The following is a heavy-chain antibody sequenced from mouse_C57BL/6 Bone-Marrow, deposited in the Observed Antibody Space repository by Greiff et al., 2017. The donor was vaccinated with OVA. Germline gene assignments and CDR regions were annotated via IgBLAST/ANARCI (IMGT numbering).Heavy chain of an antibody. CDR2: ISSGGDYI. J-gene: IGHJ4*01. CDR3: TRLLDAMDY. D-gene: IGHD2-1*01. V-gene: IGHV5-9-1*02. Sequence: EVNVVESGEGLVKPGGSLKLSCAASGFTFSSYAMSWVRQTPEKRLEWVAYISSGGDYIYYADTVKGRFTISRDNARNTLYLQLSSLKSEDTAMYYCTRLLDAMDYWGQGTSVTVSS. CDR1: GFTFSSYA.